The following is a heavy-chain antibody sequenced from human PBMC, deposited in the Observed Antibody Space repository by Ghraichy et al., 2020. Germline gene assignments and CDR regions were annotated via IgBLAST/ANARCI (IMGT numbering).Heavy chain of an antibody. CDR1: GFTFSSYS. Sequence: GGSLRLSCAASGFTFSSYSMNWVRQAPGKGLEWVSSISSSSSYIYYADSVKGRFTISRDNAKNSLYLQMNSLRAEDTAVYYCARDRGRYGDEKDAFDIWGQGTMVTVSS. D-gene: IGHD4-17*01. CDR2: ISSSSSYI. CDR3: ARDRGRYGDEKDAFDI. V-gene: IGHV3-21*01. J-gene: IGHJ3*02.